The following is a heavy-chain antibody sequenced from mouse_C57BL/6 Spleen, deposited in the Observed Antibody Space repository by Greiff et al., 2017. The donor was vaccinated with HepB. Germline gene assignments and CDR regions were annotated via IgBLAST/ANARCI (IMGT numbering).Heavy chain of an antibody. Sequence: VQLQQPGAELVRPGTSVKLSCKASGYTFTSYWMHWVKQRPGQGLEWIGVIDPSDSYTNYNQKFKGKATLTVDTSSSTAYMQLSSLTSEDSAVYYGGYYGSSGDYWGQGTTLTVSA. V-gene: IGHV1-59*01. CDR3: GYYGSSGDY. J-gene: IGHJ2*01. D-gene: IGHD1-1*01. CDR2: IDPSDSYT. CDR1: GYTFTSYW.